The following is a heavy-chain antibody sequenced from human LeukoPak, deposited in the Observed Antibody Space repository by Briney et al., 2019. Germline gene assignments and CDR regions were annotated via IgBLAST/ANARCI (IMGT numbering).Heavy chain of an antibody. D-gene: IGHD1-26*01. J-gene: IGHJ2*01. CDR3: ASPFRIVVDV. V-gene: IGHV3-7*01. Sequence: PGGSLRLSCAASGFTFSRYWMTWVRQAPGKGLEWVANIKQDRSEKYYVDSVKGRFTISRDNAKNLLYLQMNSVRGENRAVYYCASPFRIVVDVWGRGTLVTVSS. CDR2: IKQDRSEK. CDR1: GFTFSRYW.